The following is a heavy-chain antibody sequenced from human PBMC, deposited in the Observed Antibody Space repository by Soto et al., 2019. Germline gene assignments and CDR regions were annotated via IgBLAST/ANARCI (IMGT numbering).Heavy chain of an antibody. D-gene: IGHD3-16*01. CDR3: AHNMRGRGGDY. V-gene: IGHV2-5*02. Sequence: QITLEDSGPTLVKPTQTLTLTCTFSGFSLSTSEVGVGWIRQPPGKALEWLALIYRDDDKRYSPSLKSRLTITKDTSKNQVVLKMTNMDPVDTATYYCAHNMRGRGGDYWGQGTLVTVSS. CDR2: IYRDDDK. CDR1: GFSLSTSEVG. J-gene: IGHJ4*02.